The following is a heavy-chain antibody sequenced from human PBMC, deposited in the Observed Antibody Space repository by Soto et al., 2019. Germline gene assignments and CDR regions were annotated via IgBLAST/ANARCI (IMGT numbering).Heavy chain of an antibody. J-gene: IGHJ4*02. CDR2: INAGNGNT. D-gene: IGHD2-15*01. CDR3: ARDPPVYCSGGSCYDY. V-gene: IGHV1-3*01. Sequence: ASVKVSCKASGYTFTIYAMHWVRQAPGQRLEWMGWINAGNGNTKYSQKFQGRVTITRDTSASTAYMELSSLRSEDTAVYYCARDPPVYCSGGSCYDYWGQGTLVTVSS. CDR1: GYTFTIYA.